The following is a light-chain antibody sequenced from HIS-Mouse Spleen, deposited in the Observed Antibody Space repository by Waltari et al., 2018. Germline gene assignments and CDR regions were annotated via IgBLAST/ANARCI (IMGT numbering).Light chain of an antibody. Sequence: QSALTQPPSASGSPGQSVTISCTGTSSDVGGYNYVSWYQQHPGKAPKLKIYEVSKRPPGAHDRFSGSKSGNTASLTVSGLQAEEEADYYCSSYAGSNNFGVFGGGTKLTVL. CDR2: EVS. CDR3: SSYAGSNNFGV. CDR1: SSDVGGYNY. V-gene: IGLV2-8*01. J-gene: IGLJ2*01.